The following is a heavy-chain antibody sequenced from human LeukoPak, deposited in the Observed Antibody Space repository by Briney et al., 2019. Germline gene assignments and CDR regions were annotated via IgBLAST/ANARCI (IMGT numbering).Heavy chain of an antibody. V-gene: IGHV3-53*01. CDR3: ARLLYYYDSIIYQRYFDY. CDR1: GLTVSNNY. J-gene: IGHJ4*02. Sequence: GGSLRLSCAASGLTVSNNYMNWDRQAPGKGLEWVSIIYSGGSTHYADSVKGRFTISRDNSQNTLYLQMNSLRPEDTAVYYCARLLYYYDSIIYQRYFDYWGQGTLVTVSS. D-gene: IGHD3-22*01. CDR2: IYSGGST.